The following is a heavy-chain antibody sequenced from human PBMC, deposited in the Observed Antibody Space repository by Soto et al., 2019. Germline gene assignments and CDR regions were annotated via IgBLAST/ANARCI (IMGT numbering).Heavy chain of an antibody. Sequence: GGSLRLSCAASGFTVSSNYMSWVRQAPGKGLEWISVIYSGGSTYYADSVKGRFTLSRDNSKNTLYLQMNSLRAEDTAVYYCARDRCVSTNCYYDYWGQGILVTISS. CDR1: GFTVSSNY. D-gene: IGHD2-2*01. J-gene: IGHJ4*02. V-gene: IGHV3-53*01. CDR3: ARDRCVSTNCYYDY. CDR2: IYSGGST.